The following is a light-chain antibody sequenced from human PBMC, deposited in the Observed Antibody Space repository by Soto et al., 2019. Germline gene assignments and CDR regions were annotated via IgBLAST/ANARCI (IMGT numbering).Light chain of an antibody. V-gene: IGKV3-11*01. CDR2: DAS. J-gene: IGKJ3*01. Sequence: EIVLTQSPATLSLSPGERATLSCRASQSVGGFLAWYQQRSGQTPRLLIYDASKRAPGIPARFSGSGSGTNFTLTISSLEPEVFAVYYCQHRSNWLGTFGPGTKVDIK. CDR1: QSVGGF. CDR3: QHRSNWLGT.